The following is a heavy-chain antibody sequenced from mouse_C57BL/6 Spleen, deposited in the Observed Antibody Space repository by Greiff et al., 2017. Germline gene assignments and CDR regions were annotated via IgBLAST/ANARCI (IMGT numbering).Heavy chain of an antibody. D-gene: IGHD4-1*01. V-gene: IGHV1-81*01. CDR3: ARWDEGFFDY. CDR1: GYTFTSYG. J-gene: IGHJ2*01. CDR2: IYPRSGNT. Sequence: VQLQQSGAELARPGASVKLSCKASGYTFTSYGISWVKQRTGQGLEWIGEIYPRSGNTYYNEKFKGKATLTADKSSSTVYMELRILTSEDSAVYFCARWDEGFFDYWGQGTTLTVSS.